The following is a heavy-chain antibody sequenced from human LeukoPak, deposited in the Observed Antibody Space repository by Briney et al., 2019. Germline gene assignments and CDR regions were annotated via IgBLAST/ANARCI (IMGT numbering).Heavy chain of an antibody. CDR1: GFTFSSYE. D-gene: IGHD2-15*01. V-gene: IGHV3-48*03. Sequence: GGSLRLSCAASGFTFSSYEMNWVRQAPGKGLEWVTYISSSGSTIYYADSVKGRFTISRDNAKNSLYLQMNSLRAEDTAVYYCARPYCSGGSCYPQSYYFDYWGQGTLVTVSS. J-gene: IGHJ4*02. CDR2: ISSSGSTI. CDR3: ARPYCSGGSCYPQSYYFDY.